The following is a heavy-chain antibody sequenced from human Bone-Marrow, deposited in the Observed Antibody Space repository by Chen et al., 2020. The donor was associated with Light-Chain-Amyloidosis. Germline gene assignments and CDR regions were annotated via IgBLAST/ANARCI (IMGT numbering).Heavy chain of an antibody. D-gene: IGHD3-10*01. CDR2: IIPILGIA. Sequence: QVQLVQSGAEVKKPGSSVKVSCKASGGTFSSYAISWVRQAPGQGLEWMGRIIPILGIANYAQKFQGRVTITADKSTSTAYMELSSLRSEDTAVYYCARSYYYGSGSYYNSGPLDLWGRGTLVTVSS. CDR1: GGTFSSYA. V-gene: IGHV1-69*04. J-gene: IGHJ2*01. CDR3: ARSYYYGSGSYYNSGPLDL.